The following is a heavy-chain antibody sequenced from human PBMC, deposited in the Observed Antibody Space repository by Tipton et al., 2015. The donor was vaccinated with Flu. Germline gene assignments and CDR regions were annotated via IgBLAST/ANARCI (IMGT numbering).Heavy chain of an antibody. CDR2: AFYGGAT. CDR3: ARESGGVDFQHFNGVDV. V-gene: IGHV4-39*07. Sequence: TLSLTCTVSGGSLNTGAYYWAWIRQTPGKGLEWIGSAFYGGATYYNPSLKGRVTFSADASKNLFSLKMHSVTAADAAVYYCARESGGVDFQHFNGVDVWGNGTTVSVSS. D-gene: IGHD5-12*01. CDR1: GGSLNTGAYY. J-gene: IGHJ6*04.